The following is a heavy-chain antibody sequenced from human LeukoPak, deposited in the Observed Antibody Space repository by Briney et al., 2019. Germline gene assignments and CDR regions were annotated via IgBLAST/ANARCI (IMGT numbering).Heavy chain of an antibody. V-gene: IGHV3-21*01. Sequence: GGSLRLSCAASGFTYSSNSMNWVRQAPGKELEWVSSISSSSSYIYYADSVKGRFTISRDNAKNSLYLQMNSLRAEDTAVYYCARSPYYYYYYYMDVWGKGTTVTVSS. CDR1: GFTYSSNS. CDR3: ARSPYYYYYYYMDV. J-gene: IGHJ6*03. CDR2: ISSSSSYI.